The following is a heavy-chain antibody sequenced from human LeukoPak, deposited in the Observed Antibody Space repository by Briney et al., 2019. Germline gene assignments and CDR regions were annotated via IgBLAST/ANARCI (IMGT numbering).Heavy chain of an antibody. CDR1: GGSISSYY. J-gene: IGHJ5*02. Sequence: SETLSLTCTVSGGSISSYYWSWIRQPPGKGLEWIGYIYYSGSTNYNPSLKSRVTISVDTSKNQFSLKLTSVTAADTAVYYCARVMERGPNWFDPWGQGTLVTVSS. V-gene: IGHV4-59*08. CDR3: ARVMERGPNWFDP. D-gene: IGHD1-1*01. CDR2: IYYSGST.